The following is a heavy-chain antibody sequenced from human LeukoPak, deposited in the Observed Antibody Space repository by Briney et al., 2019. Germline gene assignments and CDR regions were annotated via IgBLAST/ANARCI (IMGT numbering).Heavy chain of an antibody. CDR1: GFTFNTYW. CDR3: ARGPYNLPNANSYYYMDV. D-gene: IGHD1-1*01. J-gene: IGHJ6*03. CDR2: IKPDGSAE. V-gene: IGHV3-7*01. Sequence: GGSLRLSCAASGFTFNTYWMSWFRQAPGKGLEWVANIKPDGSAEYYLDSVKGRFAISRDNANNLISLQMNTLRAEDTAMYYCARGPYNLPNANSYYYMDVWGKGTPV.